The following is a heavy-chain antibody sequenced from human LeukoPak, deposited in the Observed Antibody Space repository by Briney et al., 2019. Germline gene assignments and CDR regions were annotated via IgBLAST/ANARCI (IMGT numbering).Heavy chain of an antibody. CDR2: ISSSSSYK. J-gene: IGHJ5*02. D-gene: IGHD3-22*01. V-gene: IGHV3-21*04. Sequence: GGSLRLSCAASGFTFSSYSMNWVRQAPGKGLEWVSSISSSSSYKYYADSLKGRFTISRDNSRNTLDLQMNSLRVEDTAVYYCVRERFNNDYEAWGQGILVTVSS. CDR1: GFTFSSYS. CDR3: VRERFNNDYEA.